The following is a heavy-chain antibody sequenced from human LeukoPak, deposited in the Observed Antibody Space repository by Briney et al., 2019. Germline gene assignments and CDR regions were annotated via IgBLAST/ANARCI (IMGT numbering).Heavy chain of an antibody. Sequence: PGGSLRPSCAVSGFTSKNYGMSWVRQAPGKGLEWVSAISGGDDSTYYADSVKGRFTISRDNSKNTLYLQMNSQRAEDTAVFYCAKDSPILTIWGQGTMVTVSS. D-gene: IGHD3-3*01. V-gene: IGHV3-23*01. J-gene: IGHJ3*02. CDR3: AKDSPILTI. CDR2: ISGGDDST. CDR1: GFTSKNYG.